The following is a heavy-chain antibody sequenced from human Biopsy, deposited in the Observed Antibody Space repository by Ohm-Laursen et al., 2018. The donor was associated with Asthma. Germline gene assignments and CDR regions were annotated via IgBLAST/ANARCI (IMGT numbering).Heavy chain of an antibody. CDR2: ISYDGNHK. D-gene: IGHD5-12*01. Sequence: SLILSCAAPGFMFRSFGMHWVRQAPGKGLEWVAVISYDGNHKFYEDSVKGRFTISRDNSKNTLYLQMNSLRTEDTAVYYCAKRRGYSGHDNDYWGQGTLVIVSS. CDR1: GFMFRSFG. CDR3: AKRRGYSGHDNDY. V-gene: IGHV3-30*18. J-gene: IGHJ4*02.